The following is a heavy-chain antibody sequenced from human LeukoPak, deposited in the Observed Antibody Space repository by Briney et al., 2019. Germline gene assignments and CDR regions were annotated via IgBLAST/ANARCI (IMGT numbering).Heavy chain of an antibody. CDR3: ARVGYFYGSGSQTGGYLDY. Sequence: ASVKVSCKASGYTFTSYGISWVRQAPGQGLEWMGWINPNGGGREYAQKFQGRVNMTRDTAISTAYMELSSLTFDDTAIYYCARVGYFYGSGSQTGGYLDYWGQGTLVTVSS. CDR1: GYTFTSYG. CDR2: INPNGGGR. V-gene: IGHV1-2*02. D-gene: IGHD3-10*01. J-gene: IGHJ4*02.